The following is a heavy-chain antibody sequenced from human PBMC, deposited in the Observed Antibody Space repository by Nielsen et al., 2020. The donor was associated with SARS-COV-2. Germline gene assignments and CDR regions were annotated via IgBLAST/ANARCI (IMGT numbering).Heavy chain of an antibody. CDR3: ARGGGYCSGGSCYGFGFFDY. Sequence: VRQAPGKGLEWVSSISSSSSYIYYADSVKGRFTISRDNAKNSLYLQMNSLRSDDTAVYYCARGGGYCSGGSCYGFGFFDYWGQGTLVTVSS. V-gene: IGHV3-21*04. D-gene: IGHD2-15*01. J-gene: IGHJ4*02. CDR2: ISSSSSYI.